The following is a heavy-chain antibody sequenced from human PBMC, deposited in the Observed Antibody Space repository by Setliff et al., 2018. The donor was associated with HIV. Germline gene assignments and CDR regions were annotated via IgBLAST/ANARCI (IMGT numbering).Heavy chain of an antibody. Sequence: SETLSLTCTVSGDSINSGNYYWSWIRQHPGKGLEWIGYIYYSGSTYYSPSLKSRVTISEDTAKNQFSLKMRSVTAADTAVYYCATSPAGEILGSRPFYFDYWGQGTLVTVSS. V-gene: IGHV4-31*03. CDR2: IYYSGST. D-gene: IGHD3-10*01. J-gene: IGHJ4*02. CDR1: GDSINSGNYY. CDR3: ATSPAGEILGSRPFYFDY.